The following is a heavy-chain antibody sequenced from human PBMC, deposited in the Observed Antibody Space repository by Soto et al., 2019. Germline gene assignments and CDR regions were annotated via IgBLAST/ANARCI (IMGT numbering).Heavy chain of an antibody. Sequence: PSETLSLTCTVSGGSISSSSYYWGWIRQPPGKGLEWIGSIYYSGSTYYNPSLKSRVTISVDTSKNQFSLKLSSVTAADTAVYYCARQSAVAGTGKDYIDYWGQGTLITVSS. CDR3: ARQSAVAGTGKDYIDY. CDR2: IYYSGST. D-gene: IGHD6-19*01. J-gene: IGHJ4*02. V-gene: IGHV4-39*01. CDR1: GGSISSSSYY.